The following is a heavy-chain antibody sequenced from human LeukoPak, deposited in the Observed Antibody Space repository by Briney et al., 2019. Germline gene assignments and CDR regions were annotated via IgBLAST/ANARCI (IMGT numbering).Heavy chain of an antibody. CDR1: GFSLSTCGMC. CDR3: ARLIAASSYFDY. Sequence: SGPTLVNPTQTLTLTCTFSGFSLSTCGMCVSWSRQTPGKALEWLARIDWDDDKYYSTSLRTRVSISKDTSKERVVLTMTNMDPGDTATYYCARLIAASSYFDYWGQGMLVTVSS. CDR2: IDWDDDK. J-gene: IGHJ4*02. V-gene: IGHV2-70*11. D-gene: IGHD6-13*01.